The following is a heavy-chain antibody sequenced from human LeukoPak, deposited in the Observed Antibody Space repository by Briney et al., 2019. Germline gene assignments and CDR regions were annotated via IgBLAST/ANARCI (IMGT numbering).Heavy chain of an antibody. CDR2: IYTSGST. J-gene: IGHJ4*02. CDR3: ARDHNYYGSGSYFDY. CDR1: GGSISSYY. V-gene: IGHV4-4*07. Sequence: SETLSLTCTVSGGSISSYYWSWIRQPAGKGLEWIGRIYTSGSTNYNPSLKSRVTMSVDTSKNQFSLKLSSVTAADTAVYYCARDHNYYGSGSYFDYWGQGTLVTVSS. D-gene: IGHD3-10*01.